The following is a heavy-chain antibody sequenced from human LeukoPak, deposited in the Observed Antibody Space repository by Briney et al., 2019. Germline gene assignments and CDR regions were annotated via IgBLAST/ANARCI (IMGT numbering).Heavy chain of an antibody. Sequence: PGGSLRLSCAASGLTSSGQWMNWVRQAPGQGLEWVANIKYDGSEEYYADSVKGRFTISRDNAKNSLSLQMNYVRAGDTAIYYCAYTNHLTYWGQGTLVTVSS. CDR3: AYTNHLTY. J-gene: IGHJ4*02. V-gene: IGHV3-7*01. CDR2: IKYDGSEE. D-gene: IGHD3-16*01. CDR1: GLTSSGQW.